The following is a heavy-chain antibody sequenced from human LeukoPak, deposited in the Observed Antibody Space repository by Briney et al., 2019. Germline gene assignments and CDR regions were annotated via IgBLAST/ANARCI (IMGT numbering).Heavy chain of an antibody. V-gene: IGHV3-23*01. J-gene: IGHJ4*02. CDR1: GFTFSIYA. Sequence: PGGSLRLSCAASGFTFSIYAMSWVRQAPGKGLEWVSSITSSGETTYYAGSVKGQFTISRDNSKNTVYLQMNSLRAEDTAVYYCASGGYSGYDWGQGTLVTVSS. D-gene: IGHD5-12*01. CDR2: ITSSGETT. CDR3: ASGGYSGYD.